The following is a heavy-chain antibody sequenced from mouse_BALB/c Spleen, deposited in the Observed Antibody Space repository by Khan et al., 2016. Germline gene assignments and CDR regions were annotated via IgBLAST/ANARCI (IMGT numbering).Heavy chain of an antibody. CDR2: IDPANGNT. CDR1: GCNIKDTY. CDR3: ARWYDGY. J-gene: IGHJ2*01. Sequence: VQLQQSGAELVKPGASVKLSCTASGCNIKDTYMHWVKQRPEQGLEWIGRIDPANGNTKYDPKFQGKATIIVDTSSNTAYLQLSSLTSEDTAVYYCARWYDGYWGQGTTLTVSS. D-gene: IGHD2-14*01. V-gene: IGHV14-3*02.